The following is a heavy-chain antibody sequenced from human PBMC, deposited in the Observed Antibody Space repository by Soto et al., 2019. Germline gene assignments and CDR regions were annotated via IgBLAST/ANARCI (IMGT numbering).Heavy chain of an antibody. J-gene: IGHJ3*01. CDR3: ARGHEFGGKTDAFDV. V-gene: IGHV1-69*15. Sequence: QVQLVQSGAEVKKPGSSVKVSCKASGGTFSTSSINWVRQAPEQGPEWMGNILPIFGTADYAHKFQGRVTITANETTKTVYMELRSLLSADTAVYYGARGHEFGGKTDAFDVWGQGTVVTVSS. D-gene: IGHD2-15*01. CDR1: GGTFSTSS. CDR2: ILPIFGTA.